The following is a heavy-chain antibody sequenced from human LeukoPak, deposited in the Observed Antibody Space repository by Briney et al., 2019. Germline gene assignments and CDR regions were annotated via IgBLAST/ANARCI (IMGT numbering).Heavy chain of an antibody. Sequence: PGGSLRLSCAASGFTFSSYGMHWVRQAPGKGLEWVAVISYDGSNKYYADSVKGRFTISRDNSKNTLYLQMNSLRAEDTAEYYCAKGAGTFGYGMDVWGQGTTVTVSS. V-gene: IGHV3-30*18. CDR2: ISYDGSNK. J-gene: IGHJ6*02. CDR1: GFTFSSYG. D-gene: IGHD1-1*01. CDR3: AKGAGTFGYGMDV.